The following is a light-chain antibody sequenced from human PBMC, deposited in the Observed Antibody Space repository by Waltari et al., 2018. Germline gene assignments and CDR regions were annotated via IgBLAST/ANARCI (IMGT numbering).Light chain of an antibody. CDR2: GKN. CDR1: SLRRSY. J-gene: IGLJ3*02. CDR3: NSRDSSGNHLKV. Sequence: SSELTQDPAVSVALGQTVRITCQGDSLRRSYASEYQQKPGQAPVLFIYGKNNRPSVIPDRFSGSSSGNTASLTITGAQAEDEADYYCNSRDSSGNHLKVFGGGTKLTVL. V-gene: IGLV3-19*01.